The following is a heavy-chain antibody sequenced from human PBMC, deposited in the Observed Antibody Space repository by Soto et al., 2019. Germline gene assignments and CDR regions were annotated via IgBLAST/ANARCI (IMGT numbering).Heavy chain of an antibody. D-gene: IGHD6-19*01. V-gene: IGHV3-30*18. CDR3: AKDRDSSGWDDDAFDI. CDR1: GFTFSSYG. J-gene: IGHJ3*02. Sequence: GGSLRLSCAASGFTFSSYGMHWVRQAPGKGLEWVAVISFDGSNKYYADSVKGRFTISRDNSKNTLYVQMNSLRPEDTAVYYCAKDRDSSGWDDDAFDIWGQGTMVTVSS. CDR2: ISFDGSNK.